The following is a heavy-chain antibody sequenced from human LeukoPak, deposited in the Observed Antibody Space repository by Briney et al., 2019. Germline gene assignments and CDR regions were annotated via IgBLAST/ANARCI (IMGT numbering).Heavy chain of an antibody. CDR1: GFTLSSYA. CDR2: ISWNSGSIGYADI. CDR3: AKGYYDSSGNELAAFDI. Sequence: GGSLRLSCAASGFTLSSYAMSWVRHAPGKGLEWVSGISWNSGSIGYADIGYADSVKGRFTISRDNAKKSLYLQINSLRAEDTALYYCAKGYYDSSGNELAAFDIWGQGTMVTVSS. J-gene: IGHJ3*02. D-gene: IGHD3-22*01. V-gene: IGHV3-9*01.